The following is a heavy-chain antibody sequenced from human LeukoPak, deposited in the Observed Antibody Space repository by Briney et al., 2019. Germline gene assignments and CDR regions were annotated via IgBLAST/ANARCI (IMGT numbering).Heavy chain of an antibody. CDR2: MGAYNGNT. V-gene: IGHV1-18*04. Sequence: ASVKVSCKASGYTFTSYGISWVRQAPGQGLEWVGWMGAYNGNTNYAQKLQGRVTMTTDTSTSTAYMELRSLRSDDTAVYYCARAELRYFDWLPMGNYFDYWGQGTLVTVSS. CDR3: ARAELRYFDWLPMGNYFDY. CDR1: GYTFTSYG. J-gene: IGHJ4*02. D-gene: IGHD3-9*01.